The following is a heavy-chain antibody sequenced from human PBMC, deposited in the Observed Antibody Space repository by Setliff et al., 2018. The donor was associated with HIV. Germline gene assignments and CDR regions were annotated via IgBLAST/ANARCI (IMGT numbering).Heavy chain of an antibody. D-gene: IGHD3-22*01. CDR1: GYTFTSYG. V-gene: IGHV1-18*01. J-gene: IGHJ3*02. CDR2: ISAYNGNT. Sequence: ASVKVSCKASGYTFTSYGISWVRQAPGQGLEWMGWISAYNGNTNYAQKLQGRVTMTTDTSTSTAYMELSSLRSEDTAVYYCARQRRYDYDTTAGAFEIWGQGTMVTVSS. CDR3: ARQRRYDYDTTAGAFEI.